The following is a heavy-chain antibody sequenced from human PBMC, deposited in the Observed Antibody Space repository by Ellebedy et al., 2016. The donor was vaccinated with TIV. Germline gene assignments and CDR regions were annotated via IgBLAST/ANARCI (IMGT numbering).Heavy chain of an antibody. CDR2: IQSSGST. CDR1: GGSIHDHF. V-gene: IGHV4-4*07. J-gene: IGHJ4*02. Sequence: SETLSLTXTVSGGSIHDHFWSWIRQSPGKGLEWIGRIQSSGSTKYNPSLQSRVTISVDTSRNQFSLDLSSVTAADTAVYYCARSAFGGVGDYWGPGSLVTVSS. CDR3: ARSAFGGVGDY. D-gene: IGHD3-16*01.